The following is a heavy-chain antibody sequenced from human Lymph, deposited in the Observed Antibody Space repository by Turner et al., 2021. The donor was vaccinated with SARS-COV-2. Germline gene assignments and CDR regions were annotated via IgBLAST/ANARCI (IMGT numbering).Heavy chain of an antibody. Sequence: QVQLQESGPGLVQPSQTLSLTCTVSGGSISSGGYYWSWIRQHPGKGLEWIGYIYYSGSTYYNPSLKSRVTISVDTSKNQFSLKLSSVTAADTAVYYCARVRSAAGFWCFDLWGRGTLVTVSS. D-gene: IGHD6-13*01. CDR2: IYYSGST. CDR1: GGSISSGGYY. V-gene: IGHV4-31*03. CDR3: ARVRSAAGFWCFDL. J-gene: IGHJ2*01.